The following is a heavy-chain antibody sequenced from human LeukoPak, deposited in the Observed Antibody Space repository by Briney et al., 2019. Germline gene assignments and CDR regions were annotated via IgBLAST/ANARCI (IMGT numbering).Heavy chain of an antibody. CDR2: IKYDANSN. CDR3: TKGDDYGANTRLPKYNWFDP. Sequence: GGSLRLSCAASGFTFSSWDVYWVRQAPGKGLEWVAIIKYDANSNYYAVSVKGRFTICRDNFKDSLYLQMTSLRVEDTAVYYCTKGDDYGANTRLPKYNWFDPWGQGTLVTVSS. CDR1: GFTFSSWD. J-gene: IGHJ5*02. D-gene: IGHD4-17*01. V-gene: IGHV3-30*18.